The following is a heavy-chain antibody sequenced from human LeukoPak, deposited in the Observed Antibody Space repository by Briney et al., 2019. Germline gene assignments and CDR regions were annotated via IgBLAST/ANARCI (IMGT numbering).Heavy chain of an antibody. Sequence: ASVKVSCKASGYTFTGYGISWVRQAPGQGLEWMGWISAYNGNTNYAQKLQGRVTMTTDTSTSTAYMELRSLRSDDTAVYYCARGGVYYDFWSGYLENDYWGQGTLVTVSS. D-gene: IGHD3-3*01. CDR3: ARGGVYYDFWSGYLENDY. J-gene: IGHJ4*02. V-gene: IGHV1-18*01. CDR2: ISAYNGNT. CDR1: GYTFTGYG.